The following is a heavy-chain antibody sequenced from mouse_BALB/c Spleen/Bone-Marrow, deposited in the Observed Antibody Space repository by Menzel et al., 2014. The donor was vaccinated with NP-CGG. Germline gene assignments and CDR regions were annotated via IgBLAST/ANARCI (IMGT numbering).Heavy chain of an antibody. Sequence: EVKLVESGGDLVKPGGSLKLSCAASGFTFSSYGMSWVRQTPDKRLEWVATISSGGSYTYYPDSVKGRFTISRDNAKNTLYLQMSSLKPEDTAMYYCASGNYYAMDYWGQGTSVTVSS. D-gene: IGHD1-1*01. CDR3: ASGNYYAMDY. CDR1: GFTFSSYG. CDR2: ISSGGSYT. J-gene: IGHJ4*01. V-gene: IGHV5-6*01.